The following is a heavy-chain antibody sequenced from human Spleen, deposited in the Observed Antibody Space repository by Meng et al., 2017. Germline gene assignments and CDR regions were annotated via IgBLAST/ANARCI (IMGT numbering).Heavy chain of an antibody. V-gene: IGHV4-61*01. D-gene: IGHD5-24*01. CDR2: IYYSGYT. CDR3: ARDQQDASWQQSYWFDS. J-gene: IGHJ5*01. CDR1: GGSVTSGSYY. Sequence: SETLSLTCTVSGGSVTSGSYYWSWIRQPPGKGLEWIGYIYYSGYTKYHPSLKSRITISLDTSKNQFSLNLISMTAAGAAVYYCARDQQDASWQQSYWFDSWGPGTLVTVSS.